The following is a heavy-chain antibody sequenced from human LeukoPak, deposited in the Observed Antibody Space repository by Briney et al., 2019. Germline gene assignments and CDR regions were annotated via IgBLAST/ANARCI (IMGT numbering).Heavy chain of an antibody. J-gene: IGHJ4*02. CDR2: IYYSGST. CDR3: ARVGYYESSGYYEY. D-gene: IGHD3-22*01. V-gene: IGHV4-59*01. CDR1: GGSISRYY. Sequence: PSETLSLTCAVSGGSISRYYWSWIRQPPGKGLEWIGYIYYSGSTKYNPSLKSRVTISVDTSKNQFSPKLSSVTAADTAVYYCARVGYYESSGYYEYWGQGTLVTVSS.